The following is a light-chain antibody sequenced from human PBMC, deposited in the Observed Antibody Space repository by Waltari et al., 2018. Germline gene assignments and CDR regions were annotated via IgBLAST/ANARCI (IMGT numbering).Light chain of an antibody. V-gene: IGKV3-20*01. Sequence: EIVLTQSPGTLSLSPGERATLSCRASQSVSSYLAWYQQKPGKAPRLLIHGAASSATGIPDRFSGSGSGTDFTLTISRLEPEDFAVYYCQQYSTSPFTFGQGTKLEIK. J-gene: IGKJ2*01. CDR3: QQYSTSPFT. CDR2: GAA. CDR1: QSVSSY.